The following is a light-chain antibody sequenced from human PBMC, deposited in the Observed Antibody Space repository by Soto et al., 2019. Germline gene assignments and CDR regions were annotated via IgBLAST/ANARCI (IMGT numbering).Light chain of an antibody. Sequence: EIVLTQSPGTLSLSPGERATLSCRASQSLAGRYLAWYQQKPGQATRLLIYGASSRATGIPDRFSGSGSGTDFTLTIRRLAPEDFAVYFCQQRFTFGPGTKVDIK. CDR1: QSLAGRY. V-gene: IGKV3-20*01. CDR2: GAS. CDR3: QQRFT. J-gene: IGKJ3*01.